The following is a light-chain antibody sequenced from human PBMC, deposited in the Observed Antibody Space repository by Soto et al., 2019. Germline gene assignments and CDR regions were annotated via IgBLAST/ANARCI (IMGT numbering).Light chain of an antibody. CDR1: QSISSY. Sequence: DMRMTQSSSSLSASVGDRVTINCRASQSISSYLNWYQQKPGKAPKLLIYAASSLQSGVPSRFSGSGSGTDFTLTISSLQPEDFATYYCQQSYSTPITFGQGTRLEIK. CDR2: AAS. CDR3: QQSYSTPIT. V-gene: IGKV1-39*01. J-gene: IGKJ5*01.